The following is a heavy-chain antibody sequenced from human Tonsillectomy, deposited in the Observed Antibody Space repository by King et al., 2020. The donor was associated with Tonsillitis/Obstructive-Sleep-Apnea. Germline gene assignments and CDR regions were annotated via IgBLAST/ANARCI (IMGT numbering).Heavy chain of an antibody. CDR1: GGSFSGYY. CDR3: ARGRSVVVVAATPDLYFQH. V-gene: IGHV4-34*01. CDR2: INHSGST. J-gene: IGHJ1*01. Sequence: VQLQQWGAGLLKPSETLSLTCAVHGGSFSGYYWSWIRQPPGKGPEWIGEINHSGSTNYNPSLKSRVTISVDTSKNQFSLKISSVTAAGTAVYYCARGRSVVVVAATPDLYFQHWGQGTLVPVSS. D-gene: IGHD2-15*01.